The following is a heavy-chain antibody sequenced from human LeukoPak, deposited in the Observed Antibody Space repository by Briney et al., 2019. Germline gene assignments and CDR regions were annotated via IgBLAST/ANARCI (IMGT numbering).Heavy chain of an antibody. CDR2: INHSGST. CDR3: ARGARIVVVPAAKRFDP. CDR1: GGSFSGYY. V-gene: IGHV4-34*01. Sequence: PSETLSLTCAVYGGSFSGYYWSWIRQPPGKGLEWIGEINHSGSTNYNPSLKSRVTISVDTSKNQFSLKLSSVTAADTAVYYCARGARIVVVPAAKRFDPWGQGTLDTVSS. J-gene: IGHJ5*02. D-gene: IGHD2-2*01.